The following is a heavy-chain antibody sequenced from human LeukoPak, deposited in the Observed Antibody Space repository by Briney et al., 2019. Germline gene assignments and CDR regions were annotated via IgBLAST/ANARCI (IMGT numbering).Heavy chain of an antibody. CDR2: MTGNGAGT. CDR1: GFNFSSYT. D-gene: IGHD2-8*01. V-gene: IGHV3-64*01. Sequence: GGSLRLSCATSGFNFSSYTIQWVRQAPGKGLEYVSGMTGNGAGTYYATSVRGRFTISRDNSKNTVYLQMGSLRPKDMAVYYCARGSFGYYDSWGQGTLVTVSS. CDR3: ARGSFGYYDS. J-gene: IGHJ5*01.